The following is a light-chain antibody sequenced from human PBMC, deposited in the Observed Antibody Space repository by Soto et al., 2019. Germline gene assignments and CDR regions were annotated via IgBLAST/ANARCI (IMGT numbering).Light chain of an antibody. Sequence: NFMLTQPHSVSESPGKTVTISCTGSSGSIASNYVQWYQQRPGSAPTTVIYEDNQRPSGVPDRFSGSIDSSSNSASLTISGLKTEDEADYYCQSYDSSTLWVFGGGTTLTVL. CDR2: EDN. CDR3: QSYDSSTLWV. J-gene: IGLJ3*02. CDR1: SGSIASNY. V-gene: IGLV6-57*02.